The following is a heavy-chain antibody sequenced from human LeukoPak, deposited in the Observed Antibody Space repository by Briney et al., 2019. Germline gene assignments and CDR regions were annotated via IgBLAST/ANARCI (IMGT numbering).Heavy chain of an antibody. D-gene: IGHD6-13*01. V-gene: IGHV3-33*06. CDR3: AKDLGYSGDY. CDR2: IWYDGSNK. Sequence: PGGSLRLSCAASGFTFSSYGMHWVRQAPGKGLEWVAVIWYDGSNKYYADSVKGRFTISRGNSKNTLYLQVNSLRAEDTAVYYCAKDLGYSGDYWGQGTLVTVSS. CDR1: GFTFSSYG. J-gene: IGHJ4*02.